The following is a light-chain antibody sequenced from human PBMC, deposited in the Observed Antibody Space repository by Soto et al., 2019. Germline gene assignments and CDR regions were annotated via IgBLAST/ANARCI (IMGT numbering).Light chain of an antibody. CDR3: QVWDSSSDQVYI. V-gene: IGLV3-21*02. Sequence: SYELTQSPSVSVAPGQTARITCGGNNIGSKSVHWYQQKPGQAPVVVVYDDSGRPSGIPERFSGSNFGNTAVLTISRVEAGDEADYYCQVWDSSSDQVYIFGTGQRSS. CDR1: NIGSKS. J-gene: IGLJ1*01. CDR2: DDS.